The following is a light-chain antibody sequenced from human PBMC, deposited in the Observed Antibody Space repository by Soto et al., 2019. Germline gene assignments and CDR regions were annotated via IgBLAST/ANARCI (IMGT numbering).Light chain of an antibody. CDR3: LQDDNYPWT. CDR1: QGIRND. Sequence: AIQMTQSPSSLSASVGDSVTITCRASQGIRNDLGWYQQKPGKAPKLLIYAASSLQSGVPSRFSGSGSGTDFTLTISSLQPEDVATYYCLQDDNYPWTFGQGTKVEIK. J-gene: IGKJ1*01. CDR2: AAS. V-gene: IGKV1-6*01.